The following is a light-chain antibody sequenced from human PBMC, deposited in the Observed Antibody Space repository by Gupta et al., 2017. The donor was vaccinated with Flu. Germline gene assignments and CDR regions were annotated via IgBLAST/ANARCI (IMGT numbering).Light chain of an antibody. CDR2: YKSDSDK. Sequence: QAVLTQPSSLSASPGASASLTCTLRSGINVGTYRIYWYQQKPGSPPQYLLRYKSDSDKQQGSGVPSRFSGSKDASANAVTLLISGLQAEDESDYYCMIWNSSAAVFGGGTKLTVL. V-gene: IGLV5-45*03. CDR3: MIWNSSAAV. CDR1: SGINVGTYR. J-gene: IGLJ2*01.